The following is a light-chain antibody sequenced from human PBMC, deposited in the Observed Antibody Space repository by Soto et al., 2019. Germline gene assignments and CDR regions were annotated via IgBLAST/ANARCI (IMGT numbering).Light chain of an antibody. V-gene: IGKV3-15*01. Sequence: EVVMTQSPATLSVSPGERATLSCTASQRISSNLAWDQQRPGQAPSLLIYVASTSAPGIPARFSGSGSETEFTLTISSLQSEDFAVYYCQQRSNWPLTFGGGTKVDIK. CDR3: QQRSNWPLT. CDR1: QRISSN. CDR2: VAS. J-gene: IGKJ4*01.